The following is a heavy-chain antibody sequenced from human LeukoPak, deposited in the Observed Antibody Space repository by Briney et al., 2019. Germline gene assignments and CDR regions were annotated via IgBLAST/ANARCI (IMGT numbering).Heavy chain of an antibody. CDR2: ISYDGSNK. CDR3: ARGAYCSSTSCYRPSDY. J-gene: IGHJ4*02. V-gene: IGHV3-30*01. D-gene: IGHD2-2*02. Sequence: PGGSLRLSCAASGFTFSSYAMHWVRQAPGKGLEWVAVISYDGSNKYYADSVKGRFTISRDNSKNTLYLQMNSLRAEDTAVYHCARGAYCSSTSCYRPSDYWGQGTLVTVSS. CDR1: GFTFSSYA.